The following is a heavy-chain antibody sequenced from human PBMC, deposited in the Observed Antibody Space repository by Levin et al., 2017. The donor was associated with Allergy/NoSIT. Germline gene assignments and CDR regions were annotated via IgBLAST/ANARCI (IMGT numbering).Heavy chain of an antibody. CDR3: ARVQGVGYLLEVEAFDL. CDR2: IYSDGSST. CDR1: GFTSSSYW. J-gene: IGHJ3*01. D-gene: IGHD3-10*01. Sequence: GGSLRLSCAASGFTSSSYWMHWVRQAPGKGLVWVSRIYSDGSSTSYADSVKGRFTISRDNAKNTLYLQMNSLRAEDTAVYYCARVQGVGYLLEVEAFDLWGQGRMVTVSS. V-gene: IGHV3-74*01.